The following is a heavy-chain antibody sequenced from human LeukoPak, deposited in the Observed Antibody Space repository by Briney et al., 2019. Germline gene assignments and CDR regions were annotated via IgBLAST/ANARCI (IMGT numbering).Heavy chain of an antibody. CDR3: ATLTTSTWSIAARSGLGNWFDP. Sequence: ASVKVSCKASGYTFTSYYMHWVRQAPGQGLEWMGIINPSGGSTSYAQKFQGRVTMTRDMSTSTVYMELSSLRSEDTAVYYCATLTTSTWSIAARSGLGNWFDPWGQGTLVTVSS. CDR1: GYTFTSYY. J-gene: IGHJ5*02. CDR2: INPSGGST. V-gene: IGHV1-46*01. D-gene: IGHD6-6*01.